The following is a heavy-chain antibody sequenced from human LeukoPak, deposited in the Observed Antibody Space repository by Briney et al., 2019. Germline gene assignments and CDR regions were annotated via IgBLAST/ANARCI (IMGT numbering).Heavy chain of an antibody. CDR2: ISAYNGDT. J-gene: IGHJ6*02. D-gene: IGHD4-23*01. V-gene: IGHV1-18*01. CDR3: ASSEVVIGPGERYYYYYGMDV. CDR1: GYTFTSYG. Sequence: GASVKVSCKASGYTFTSYGISWVRQAPGQGLEWMGWISAYNGDTNYAQKLQGRVTMTTDTSTSTAYMELRSLRSDDTAVYYCASSEVVIGPGERYYYYYGMDVWGQGTTVTVSS.